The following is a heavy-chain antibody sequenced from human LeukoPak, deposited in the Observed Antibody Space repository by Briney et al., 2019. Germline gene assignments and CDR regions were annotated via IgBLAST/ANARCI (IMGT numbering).Heavy chain of an antibody. Sequence: SETLSLTCTVSGGSISSSDFYWGWLRQPPGKGLEWIGVISYSGGTSYNPSLKSRVTISVDTSKSHFSLKLSSVTAADTAIYYCARLDKGINAAHFDYWGQGTLVTVSS. D-gene: IGHD3-22*01. CDR2: ISYSGGT. J-gene: IGHJ4*02. CDR1: GGSISSSDFY. CDR3: ARLDKGINAAHFDY. V-gene: IGHV4-39*01.